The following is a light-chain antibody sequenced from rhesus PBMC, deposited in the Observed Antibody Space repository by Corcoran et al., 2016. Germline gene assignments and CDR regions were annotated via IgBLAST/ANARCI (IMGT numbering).Light chain of an antibody. Sequence: DIQMTQSPSSLSASVGDRVTITCRASQGISSWLAWFQQKPGKAPKLLIYKASTLHRGVPSRFIGSGSGTDFTLTISSLQPEDCATYDCQQYNSAPYSVGQGTKVEIK. V-gene: IGKV1-21*01. CDR2: KAS. J-gene: IGKJ2*01. CDR1: QGISSW. CDR3: QQYNSAPYS.